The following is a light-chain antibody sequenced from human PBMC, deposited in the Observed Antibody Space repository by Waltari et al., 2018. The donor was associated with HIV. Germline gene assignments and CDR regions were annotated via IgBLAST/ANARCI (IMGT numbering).Light chain of an antibody. CDR1: QSVSSSY. Sequence: LLTPSPGPLSLSPEHRASLSCRASQSVSSSYLAWYQQKPGQAPRLLIYGASSRATGIPDRFSGSGSGTDFTLTISRLEPEDFAVYYCQQYGSSLLTFGGGTKVEIK. V-gene: IGKV3-20*01. CDR3: QQYGSSLLT. CDR2: GAS. J-gene: IGKJ4*01.